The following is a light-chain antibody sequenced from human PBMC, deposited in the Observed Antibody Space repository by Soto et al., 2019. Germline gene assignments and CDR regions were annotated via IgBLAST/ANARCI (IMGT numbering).Light chain of an antibody. CDR1: QSVSRY. CDR2: DAS. Sequence: EIVLTQSPATLSLSPGERATLSCRASQSVSRYLAWYQQKPGQAPRLLIYDASNRATGIPARFSGSGSGTDFTLTISSLEPEDFATYYCQQYTSSPWTFGQGT. J-gene: IGKJ1*01. CDR3: QQYTSSPWT. V-gene: IGKV3-11*01.